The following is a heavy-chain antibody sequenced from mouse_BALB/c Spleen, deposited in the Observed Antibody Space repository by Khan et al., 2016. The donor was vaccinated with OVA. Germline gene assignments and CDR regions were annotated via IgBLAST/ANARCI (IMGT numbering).Heavy chain of an antibody. CDR2: INPSNGDT. J-gene: IGHJ3*01. Sequence: QVQLQQSGAELVKPGASVKLSCQASGYPFTSYYVYWVKQRPGQGLEWIGDINPSNGDTYFNEKFKSKATLTVDKSSSTAYMQVSSLTSEDSAVYYCTRGGYGGFASWGQGTLVTVSA. CDR1: GYPFTSYY. V-gene: IGHV1-53*01. CDR3: TRGGYGGFAS. D-gene: IGHD2-2*01.